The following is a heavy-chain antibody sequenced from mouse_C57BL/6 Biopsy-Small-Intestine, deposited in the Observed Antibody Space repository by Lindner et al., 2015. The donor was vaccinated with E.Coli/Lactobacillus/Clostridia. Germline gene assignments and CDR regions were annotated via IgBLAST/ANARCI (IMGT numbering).Heavy chain of an antibody. D-gene: IGHD3-3*01. Sequence: VQLQESGPELVKPGASVKISCKASGYAFSNSWMNWVKQRPGKGLEWIGRIYPGDGNTNYNGKFKGKATLTADTSSNAAYMQLSSPTSEDSAVYFCARGTRLDYWGQGTTLTVSS. CDR3: ARGTRLDY. V-gene: IGHV1-82*01. J-gene: IGHJ2*01. CDR2: IYPGDGNT. CDR1: GYAFSNSW.